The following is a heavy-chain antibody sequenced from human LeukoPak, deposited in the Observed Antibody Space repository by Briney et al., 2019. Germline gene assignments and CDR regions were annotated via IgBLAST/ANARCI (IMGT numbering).Heavy chain of an antibody. CDR1: GYTFTGYY. D-gene: IGHD6-13*01. V-gene: IGHV1-2*04. CDR2: INPNSGGT. Sequence: ASVKVSCKASGYTFTGYYMRWVRQAPGQGLEWMGWINPNSGGTNYAQKFQGWVTMTRDTSISTAYMELSRLRSDDTAVYYCARVGVLGIAAAEYYFDYWGQGTLVTVSS. J-gene: IGHJ4*02. CDR3: ARVGVLGIAAAEYYFDY.